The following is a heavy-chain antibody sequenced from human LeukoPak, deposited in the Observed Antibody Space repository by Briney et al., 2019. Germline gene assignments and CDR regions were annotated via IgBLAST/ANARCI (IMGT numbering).Heavy chain of an antibody. V-gene: IGHV1-3*01. CDR3: ARVLRGYCSSTSCYTLGY. CDR2: INAGNGNT. CDR1: GYTFTSYA. J-gene: IGHJ4*02. D-gene: IGHD2-2*02. Sequence: ASVKVSCKASGYTFTSYAMHWVRQAPGQRLGWMGWINAGNGNTKYSQKFQGRVTITRDTSASTAYMELSSLRSEDTAVYYCARVLRGYCSSTSCYTLGYWGQGTLVTVSS.